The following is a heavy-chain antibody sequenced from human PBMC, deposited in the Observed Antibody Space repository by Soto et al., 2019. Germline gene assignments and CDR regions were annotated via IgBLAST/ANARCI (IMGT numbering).Heavy chain of an antibody. CDR2: ISGSGGST. Sequence: GGSLRLSCAASGFTFSSYAMSWVRQAPGKGLEWVSAISGSGGSTYYADSVKGRFTISRDNSKSTLYLQMNSLRAEDTAVYYCAKVLEYSSGWYPVDYYYGMDVWGQGTTVTVSS. J-gene: IGHJ6*02. CDR3: AKVLEYSSGWYPVDYYYGMDV. V-gene: IGHV3-23*01. CDR1: GFTFSSYA. D-gene: IGHD6-19*01.